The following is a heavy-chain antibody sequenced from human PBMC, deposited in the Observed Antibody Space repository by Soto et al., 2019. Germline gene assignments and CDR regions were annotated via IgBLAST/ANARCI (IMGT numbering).Heavy chain of an antibody. D-gene: IGHD5-12*01. CDR3: TREPNSGYYQTPTGAFDL. V-gene: IGHV3-74*01. J-gene: IGHJ3*01. CDR2: INSDGDSA. CDR1: GFTFSSYW. Sequence: ELQLVESGGGLVQPGGSLRLSCAASGFTFSSYWMHWVRQVPGKGLVWVSRINSDGDSASYADSVKGRFTISRDNAKNTLYLQMISLRAEDAAVYYCTREPNSGYYQTPTGAFDLWGQGTMVTVSS.